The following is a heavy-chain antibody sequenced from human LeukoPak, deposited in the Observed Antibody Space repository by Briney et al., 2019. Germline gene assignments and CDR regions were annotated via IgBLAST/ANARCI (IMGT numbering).Heavy chain of an antibody. V-gene: IGHV6-1*01. CDR1: GDSVSNNSVT. CDR3: ARDHSSSWDFDS. D-gene: IGHD6-13*01. CDR2: TYYRSKWYS. Sequence: SQTLSLTCAISGDSVSNNSVTWNWIRQSPSRGLEWLGRTYYRSKWYSDYTISVKSRITINSDTSMSQFSLQVNSVTPEDTAVYFCARDHSSSWDFDSWGQGTLVTVSS. J-gene: IGHJ4*02.